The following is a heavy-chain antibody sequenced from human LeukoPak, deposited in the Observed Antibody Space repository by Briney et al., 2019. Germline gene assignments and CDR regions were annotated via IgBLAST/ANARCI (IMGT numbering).Heavy chain of an antibody. CDR3: VKDNYADYASGGVDWYFDL. J-gene: IGHJ2*01. Sequence: PGGSLRLSCAASGFTFSNLAMGWVRQAPGKGLAWVSGSGSGGGTYYVDSVRGRFTISRDNSKNTLFLDMNNMRADDTAVYFCVKDNYADYASGGVDWYFDLWGRGTLVTVSS. CDR1: GFTFSNLA. CDR2: SGSGGGT. V-gene: IGHV3-23*01. D-gene: IGHD4-17*01.